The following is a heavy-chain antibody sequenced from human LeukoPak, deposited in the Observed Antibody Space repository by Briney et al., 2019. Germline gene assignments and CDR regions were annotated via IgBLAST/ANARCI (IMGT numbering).Heavy chain of an antibody. Sequence: ASVKVSCKASGYTFTGYYMHWARQAPGQGLEWMGWINPNSGGTNYAQKFQGRVTMTRDTSISTAYMELSRLRSDDTAVYYCASPTGEYCSGGSCYKGGNYYYYYGMDVWGQGTTVTVSS. V-gene: IGHV1-2*02. J-gene: IGHJ6*02. CDR3: ASPTGEYCSGGSCYKGGNYYYYYGMDV. CDR1: GYTFTGYY. D-gene: IGHD2-15*01. CDR2: INPNSGGT.